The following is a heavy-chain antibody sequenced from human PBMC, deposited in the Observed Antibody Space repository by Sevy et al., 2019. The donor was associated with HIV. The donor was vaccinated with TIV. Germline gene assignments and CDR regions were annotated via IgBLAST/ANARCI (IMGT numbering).Heavy chain of an antibody. V-gene: IGHV3-48*02. CDR3: ARDREEYYGSGSYYSPPLYYYGMDV. Sequence: GGSLRLSCAASGFTFSSYSMNWVRQAPGKGLEWVSYISSSSSTIYYADSVKGRFTISRDNVKNSLYLQMNSLRDEDTAVYYCARDREEYYGSGSYYSPPLYYYGMDVWGQGTTVTVSS. CDR1: GFTFSSYS. D-gene: IGHD3-10*01. CDR2: ISSSSSTI. J-gene: IGHJ6*02.